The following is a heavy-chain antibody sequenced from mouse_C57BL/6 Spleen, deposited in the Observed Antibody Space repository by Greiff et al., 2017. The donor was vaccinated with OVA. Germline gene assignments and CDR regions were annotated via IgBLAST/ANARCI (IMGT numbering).Heavy chain of an antibody. D-gene: IGHD4-1*01. CDR2: ISSGGDYI. CDR3: TREAFNWDKGNFDY. Sequence: EVMLVESGEGLVKPGGSLKLSCAASGFTFSSYAMSWVRQTPEKRLEWVAYISSGGDYIYYADTVKGRFTISRDNARNTLYLQMSSLKYEDTAMYYCTREAFNWDKGNFDYWGQGTTLTVSS. J-gene: IGHJ2*01. CDR1: GFTFSSYA. V-gene: IGHV5-9-1*02.